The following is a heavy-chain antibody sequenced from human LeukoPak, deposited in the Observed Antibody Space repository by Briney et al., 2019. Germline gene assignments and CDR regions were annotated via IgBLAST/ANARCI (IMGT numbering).Heavy chain of an antibody. V-gene: IGHV4-59*01. CDR3: ARYIVSYPHDAFDI. Sequence: SETLSLTCTVSGGSISSYYWSWIRQPPGKGLEWIGYIYYSGSTSYNPSLKSRVTISVDTSKKQFSLKLSSVTAADTAFYYCARYIVSYPHDAFDIWGQGTMVSVSS. D-gene: IGHD1-26*01. J-gene: IGHJ3*02. CDR1: GGSISSYY. CDR2: IYYSGST.